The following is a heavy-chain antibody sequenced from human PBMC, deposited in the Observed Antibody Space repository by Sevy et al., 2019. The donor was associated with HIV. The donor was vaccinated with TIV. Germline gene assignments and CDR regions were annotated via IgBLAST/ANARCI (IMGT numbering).Heavy chain of an antibody. CDR2: IKQDGSEK. CDR1: GFTFNGYW. V-gene: IGHV3-7*01. CDR3: AREGSPYDTYYYYYGMDV. D-gene: IGHD5-12*01. Sequence: GGSLRLSCAASGFTFNGYWMSGVRQAPGKGLEWVANIKQDGSEKYYVDSVKARFTISRDNSQNSLFLQMNTLRAEDTAVYYCAREGSPYDTYYYYYGMDVWGQGTTVTVSS. J-gene: IGHJ6*02.